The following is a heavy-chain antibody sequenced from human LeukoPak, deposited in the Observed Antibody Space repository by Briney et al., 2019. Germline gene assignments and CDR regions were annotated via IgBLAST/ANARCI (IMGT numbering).Heavy chain of an antibody. CDR3: AKDRDYESYYGMDV. Sequence: GRSLRLSCAAPGFTYDDYAMNWVRQAPGKGLEWVSDISWNSGSIGYADSVKGRFTISRDNAKNSLYLQMNSLRAEDTALYYCAKDRDYESYYGMDVWGQGTTVTVSS. D-gene: IGHD4-17*01. V-gene: IGHV3-9*01. J-gene: IGHJ6*02. CDR1: GFTYDDYA. CDR2: ISWNSGSI.